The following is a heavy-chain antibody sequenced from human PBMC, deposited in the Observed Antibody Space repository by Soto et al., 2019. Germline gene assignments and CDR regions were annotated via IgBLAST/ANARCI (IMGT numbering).Heavy chain of an antibody. V-gene: IGHV1-69*01. CDR2: IIPIFGTA. CDR1: GGTFSSYA. D-gene: IGHD3-22*01. J-gene: IGHJ4*02. CDR3: ARVAGVYYYDSSGYRFDY. Sequence: QVQLVQSGAEVKKPGSSVKVSGKASGGTFSSYAISWVRQAPGQGLEWMGGIIPIFGTANYAQKFQGRVTITADESTSTAYMELSSLRSEDTAVYYCARVAGVYYYDSSGYRFDYWGQGTLVTVSS.